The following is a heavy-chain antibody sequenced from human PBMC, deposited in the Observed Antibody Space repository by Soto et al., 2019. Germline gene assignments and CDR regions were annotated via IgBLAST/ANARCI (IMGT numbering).Heavy chain of an antibody. J-gene: IGHJ4*02. V-gene: IGHV4-39*01. D-gene: IGHD6-13*01. CDR2: ISYSGST. CDR3: ARRFPYSSNWDFDY. CDR1: GGFISSTNYY. Sequence: SETLSLTCTISGGFISSTNYYWGWIRQSPGKGLEWVGSISYSGSTYYNPSLKSRVTISVDTSRTQFSLKLSSVTAADTAMYYCARRFPYSSNWDFDYWGQGTLVTVSS.